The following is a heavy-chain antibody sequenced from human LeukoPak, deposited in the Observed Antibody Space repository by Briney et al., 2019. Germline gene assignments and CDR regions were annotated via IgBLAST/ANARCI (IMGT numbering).Heavy chain of an antibody. V-gene: IGHV4-34*01. CDR2: INHSGST. CDR1: GGSFSGYY. D-gene: IGHD3-22*01. J-gene: IGHJ4*02. Sequence: PSETLSLTCAVYGGSFSGYYWSWIRQPPGKGLEWIGEINHSGSTNYNPPLKSRVTISVDTSKNQSSLKLSSVTAADTAVYYCASQYYYDSSGYYVDYWGQGTLVTVSS. CDR3: ASQYYYDSSGYYVDY.